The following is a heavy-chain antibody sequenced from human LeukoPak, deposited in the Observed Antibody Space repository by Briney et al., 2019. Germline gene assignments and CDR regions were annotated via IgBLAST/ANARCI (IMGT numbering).Heavy chain of an antibody. J-gene: IGHJ5*02. CDR3: MTASRSSSWPPPT. CDR2: IKQDGSEK. V-gene: IGHV3-7*01. CDR1: GFTFSSYW. D-gene: IGHD6-13*01. Sequence: PGGSLRLSCAAFGFTFSSYWMNWVRQAPGKGLEWVANIKQDGSEKKYVDSVKGRFTISRDNAKNSLYLQMNSLRAEDTAMYYCMTASRSSSWPPPTWGQGTLVTVSS.